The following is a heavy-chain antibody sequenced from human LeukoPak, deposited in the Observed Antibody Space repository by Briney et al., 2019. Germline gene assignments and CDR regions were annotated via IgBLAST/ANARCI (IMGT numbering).Heavy chain of an antibody. CDR3: GRGGKNSSWFDY. CDR2: INSDGSST. D-gene: IGHD6-13*01. V-gene: IGHV3-74*01. J-gene: IGHJ4*02. CDR1: GFTFSSYW. Sequence: LTGGSLRLSCAASGFTFSSYWMHWVRQAPGKGLVWVSRINSDGSSTSYADSVKGRFTISRDNAKNTLDLQMNSPRAEDTGVYYCGRGGKNSSWFDYWGQGTLVTVSS.